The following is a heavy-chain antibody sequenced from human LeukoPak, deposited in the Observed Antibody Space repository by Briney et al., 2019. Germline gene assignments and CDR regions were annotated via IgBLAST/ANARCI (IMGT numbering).Heavy chain of an antibody. J-gene: IGHJ5*02. D-gene: IGHD3-10*01. V-gene: IGHV4-39*01. CDR3: ASALWFGELELDP. Sequence: SETLSLTCTVSGGSISSSSYLWGWIRQPPGKGLEWIGSIYYSGSTYYNPSLKSRVTISVDMSKNQFSMKLSSVTAADTAVYYCASALWFGELELDPWGQGTLVTVSS. CDR1: GGSISSSSYL. CDR2: IYYSGST.